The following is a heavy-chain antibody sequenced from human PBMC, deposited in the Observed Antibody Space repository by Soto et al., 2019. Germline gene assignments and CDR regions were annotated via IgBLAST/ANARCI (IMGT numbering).Heavy chain of an antibody. Sequence: PGRSLRLSCAASGFTFSNPCMSLIRQAQGKGLEWVGRIKSKTDGGTTDYAAPVKGRFTISRDDSKNTLYLQMNSLKTEDTAVYYCTTHLPSTVTPYYYYMDVWGKGTTVTVSS. J-gene: IGHJ6*03. CDR2: IKSKTDGGTT. V-gene: IGHV3-15*01. CDR1: GFTFSNPC. CDR3: TTHLPSTVTPYYYYMDV. D-gene: IGHD4-4*01.